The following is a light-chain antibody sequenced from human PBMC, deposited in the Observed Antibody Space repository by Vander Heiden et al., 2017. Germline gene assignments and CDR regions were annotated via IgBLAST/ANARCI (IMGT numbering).Light chain of an antibody. J-gene: IGKJ5*01. Sequence: IVLTQSPASLSSSLGDRATLSCRASQSVGSYLAWYQQKPGQAPRLLSYHASNRSTGIPARFSGSGSGTDFTLTISSLEPEDFTVYFCQQRSNRITFGQGTRLEI. CDR2: HAS. CDR1: QSVGSY. CDR3: QQRSNRIT. V-gene: IGKV3-11*01.